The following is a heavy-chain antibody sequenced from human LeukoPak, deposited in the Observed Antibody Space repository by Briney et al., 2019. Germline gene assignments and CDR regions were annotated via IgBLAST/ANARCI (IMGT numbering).Heavy chain of an antibody. CDR3: ARDSHSYGYYYYYMDF. CDR2: IYYSGNT. J-gene: IGHJ6*03. D-gene: IGHD5-18*01. V-gene: IGHV4-59*01. CDR1: GGSISSYY. Sequence: SETLSLTCTVSGGSISSYYWSWIRQPPGKGLEWIGYIYYSGNTNYNPSLKSRVTISVDTSKNQFSLKLSSVTAADTAVYYCARDSHSYGYYYYYMDFWGKGTTVTVSS.